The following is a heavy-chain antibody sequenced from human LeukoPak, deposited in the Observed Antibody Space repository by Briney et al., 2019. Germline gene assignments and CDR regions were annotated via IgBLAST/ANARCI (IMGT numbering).Heavy chain of an antibody. CDR2: ISSSTIYI. V-gene: IGHV3-21*01. Sequence: GGSLRLSCAASGFTFSSYSMNWVRQAPGKGLEWVSSISSSTIYISYADSVKGRLTISRDNAKNSLYLQMNRLRAEDTAVYYCARDISGWLDYWGQGTLVTVSS. J-gene: IGHJ4*02. CDR1: GFTFSSYS. D-gene: IGHD6-19*01. CDR3: ARDISGWLDY.